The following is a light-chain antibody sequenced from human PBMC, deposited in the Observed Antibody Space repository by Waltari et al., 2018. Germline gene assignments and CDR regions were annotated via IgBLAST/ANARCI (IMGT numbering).Light chain of an antibody. V-gene: IGKV1-8*01. CDR2: AAS. CDR3: QQYYSHPPT. Sequence: AIRITQSPSSLSASTRDRVTITCRAIQGISSYLSWYQQKPGKAPNFLIYAASTLQSGGPSRFSGSGSGTDFTLTISCLQSEDFASYYCQQYYSHPPTFGQGTKVENK. CDR1: QGISSY. J-gene: IGKJ1*01.